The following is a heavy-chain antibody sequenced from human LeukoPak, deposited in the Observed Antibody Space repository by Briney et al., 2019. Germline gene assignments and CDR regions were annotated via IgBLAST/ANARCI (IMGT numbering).Heavy chain of an antibody. Sequence: ASVKVSCKASGYTFTSYYMHWGRQAPGQGREWRGWINPNSGGTNYAQKFQGRGTMTRDTSIRKDYMEVSRQRDEDTAVYYCARDKYYDYVWGSYRHYNWFDPWGQGTLVTVSS. J-gene: IGHJ5*02. V-gene: IGHV1-2*02. CDR2: INPNSGGT. D-gene: IGHD3-16*02. CDR1: GYTFTSYY. CDR3: ARDKYYDYVWGSYRHYNWFDP.